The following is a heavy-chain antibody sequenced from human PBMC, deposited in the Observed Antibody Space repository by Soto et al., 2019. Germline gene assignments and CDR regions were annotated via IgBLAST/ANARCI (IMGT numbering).Heavy chain of an antibody. CDR2: ISGSGGST. V-gene: IGHV3-23*01. CDR1: GFTFSSYA. J-gene: IGHJ4*02. CDR3: ATEGDFWGSYRPHFDY. D-gene: IGHD3-16*02. Sequence: GGSLRLSCAASGFTFSSYAMSWVRQAPGKGLEWVSAISGSGGSTYYADSVKGRFTISRDNSKNTLYLQMNSLRAEDTAVYYWATEGDFWGSYRPHFDYWGQETLVTVS.